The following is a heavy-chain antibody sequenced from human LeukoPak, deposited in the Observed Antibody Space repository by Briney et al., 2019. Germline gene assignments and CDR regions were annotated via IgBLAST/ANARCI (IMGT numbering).Heavy chain of an antibody. J-gene: IGHJ6*04. Sequence: HSETLSLTCAVSGYSISSGYYWGWIRQPPGKGLEWIGTIYHRGSTYYNPSLKSRVTISEDTSKNHSSLKLSSVTAADTAVYYCARDATVTTTYYYGMTSGAKGPRSPSPQ. D-gene: IGHD4-17*01. CDR2: IYHRGST. V-gene: IGHV4-38-2*02. CDR3: ARDATVTTTYYYGMTS. CDR1: GYSISSGYY.